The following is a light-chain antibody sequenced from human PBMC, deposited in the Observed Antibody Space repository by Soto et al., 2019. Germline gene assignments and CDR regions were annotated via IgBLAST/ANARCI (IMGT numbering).Light chain of an antibody. CDR2: HAS. CDR3: QQYNLYPET. Sequence: DIQMTQSPSTLSASVGDRFTITCRASQSISSWLAWYQQKPGKAPKLLIYHASSLQSGVPLRFSGSGSGTEFTLTISSLQPDDFATYYCQQYNLYPETFGQGTKVDIK. J-gene: IGKJ1*01. V-gene: IGKV1-5*01. CDR1: QSISSW.